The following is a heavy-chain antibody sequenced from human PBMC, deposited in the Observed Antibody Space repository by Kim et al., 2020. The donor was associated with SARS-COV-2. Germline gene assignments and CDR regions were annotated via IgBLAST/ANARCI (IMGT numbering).Heavy chain of an antibody. Sequence: SVKVSCKVSGYTLTELSMHWVRQAPGKGLEWMGGFDPEDGETIYSQKFQGRVTMTEDTSTDTAYMELSSLRSEDTAVYYCATSTAMVTGGWFDPWGQGTLVTVSS. CDR2: FDPEDGET. V-gene: IGHV1-24*01. D-gene: IGHD5-18*01. CDR3: ATSTAMVTGGWFDP. CDR1: GYTLTELS. J-gene: IGHJ5*02.